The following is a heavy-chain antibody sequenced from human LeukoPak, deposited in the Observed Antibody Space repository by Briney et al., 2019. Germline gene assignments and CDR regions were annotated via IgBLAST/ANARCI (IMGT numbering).Heavy chain of an antibody. Sequence: GGSLRLSCAASGFTFSDYYMSWIRQAPGKGLEWVANIKQDGSEKYYVDSVKGRFTISRDNAKNSLYLQMNNLRAEDTAVYYCARAGVPFALDIWGQGTMVTVSS. CDR3: ARAGVPFALDI. CDR1: GFTFSDYY. J-gene: IGHJ3*02. CDR2: IKQDGSEK. V-gene: IGHV3-7*01.